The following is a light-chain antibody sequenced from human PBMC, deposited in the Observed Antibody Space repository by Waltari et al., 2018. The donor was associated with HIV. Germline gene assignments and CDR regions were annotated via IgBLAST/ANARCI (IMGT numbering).Light chain of an antibody. CDR3: QAWDTSSVL. CDR1: KSGDKY. Sequence: SYELTQPPSVSVSPGQTASITCSGDKSGDKYACWYQQKPGQSPVVVIYQDKKRPPGIPERFSGSNSENTATLTISGTQAMDEADYYCQAWDTSSVLFGGGTKLTVL. CDR2: QDK. J-gene: IGLJ2*01. V-gene: IGLV3-1*01.